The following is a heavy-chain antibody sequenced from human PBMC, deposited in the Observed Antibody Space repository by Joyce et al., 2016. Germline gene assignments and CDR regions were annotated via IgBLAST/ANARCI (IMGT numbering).Heavy chain of an antibody. CDR2: IIATSYYI. CDR3: ARGGISYYYAMDV. D-gene: IGHD3-16*01. CDR1: GSTFSSSS. J-gene: IGHJ6*02. Sequence: QLVESGGGVVKAGGSLRLSCEASGSTFSSSSMSWFRQAPGKGLEWVAAIIATSYYIVHAETVRGRFTVSRDNAKKTLYLQMNSLRAEDSAVFYCARGGISYYYAMDVWGQGTTVTVSS. V-gene: IGHV3-21*01.